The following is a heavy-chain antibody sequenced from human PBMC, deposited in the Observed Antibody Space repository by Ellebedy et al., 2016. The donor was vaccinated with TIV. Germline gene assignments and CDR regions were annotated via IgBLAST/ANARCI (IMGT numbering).Heavy chain of an antibody. CDR3: AKHDYCSITACPFDY. D-gene: IGHD2-2*01. V-gene: IGHV3-23*01. J-gene: IGHJ4*02. CDR1: GFTFENHA. CDR2: ITGGSTAT. Sequence: GGSLRLXXAASGFTFENHAMTWVRQVPGKGLEWVSSITGGSTATHNADSVKVRFTISRDNSKNTVYLQMNSLRADDTAVYYCAKHDYCSITACPFDYWGQGTLVPVSS.